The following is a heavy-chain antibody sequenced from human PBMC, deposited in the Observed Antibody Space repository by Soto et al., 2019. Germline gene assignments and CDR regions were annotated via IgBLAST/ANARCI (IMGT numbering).Heavy chain of an antibody. CDR1: GFTISDYY. Sequence: EVQLVESGGGLVQPGGSLRLSCAGSGFTISDYYIDWVRQAPGKGLEWVGRSRDKGNSYSTDYAASVKGRFTISRDASKNSLFLQMNSLKTEDTALYYCTRSITGTTSSDYWGQGTLVTVSS. V-gene: IGHV3-72*01. CDR3: TRSITGTTSSDY. CDR2: SRDKGNSYST. J-gene: IGHJ4*02. D-gene: IGHD1-7*01.